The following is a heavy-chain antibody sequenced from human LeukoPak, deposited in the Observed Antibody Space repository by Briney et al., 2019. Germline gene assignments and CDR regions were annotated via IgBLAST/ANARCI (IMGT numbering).Heavy chain of an antibody. CDR3: ARAQDSYYYDTSGYDY. CDR2: IYYSGST. Sequence: SETLSLTCTVSGGSISSSSYYWSWIRQPPGKGLEWIGYIYYSGSTNYNPSLKSRVTISLDTSKNQFSLKLSSVTAADTAVYYCARAQDSYYYDTSGYDYWGQGTLATVSS. V-gene: IGHV4-61*01. CDR1: GGSISSSSYY. D-gene: IGHD3-22*01. J-gene: IGHJ4*02.